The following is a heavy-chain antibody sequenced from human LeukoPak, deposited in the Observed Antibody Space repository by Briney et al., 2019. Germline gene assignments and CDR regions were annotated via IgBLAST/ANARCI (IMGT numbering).Heavy chain of an antibody. CDR1: GFTFSSYG. CDR2: IWYDGSNK. J-gene: IGHJ1*01. Sequence: GGSLRLSCAASGFTFSSYGMHWVRQAPGKGLEWVSIIWYDGSNKYYADSVKGRFTISRDDSKNTVYLQMNSLRVEDTAVYYCAAASGYSYFEHWGQGTLVIVSP. D-gene: IGHD6-13*01. CDR3: AAASGYSYFEH. V-gene: IGHV3-33*01.